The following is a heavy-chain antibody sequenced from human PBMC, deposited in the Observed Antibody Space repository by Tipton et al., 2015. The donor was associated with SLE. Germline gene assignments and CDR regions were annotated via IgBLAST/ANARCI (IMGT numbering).Heavy chain of an antibody. V-gene: IGHV3-30-3*01. CDR1: GFTFSSYA. CDR3: ASGPTVTTSYFDY. J-gene: IGHJ4*02. Sequence: SLRLSCAASGFTFSSYAMHWVRQAPGKGLEWVAVISYDGSNKYYADSVKGRFTISRDNSKNTLYLQMNSLRAEDTAVYYCASGPTVTTSYFDYWGQGTLVTVSS. D-gene: IGHD4-17*01. CDR2: ISYDGSNK.